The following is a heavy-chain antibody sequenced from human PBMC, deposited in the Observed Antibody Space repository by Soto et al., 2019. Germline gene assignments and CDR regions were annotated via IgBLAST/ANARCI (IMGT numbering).Heavy chain of an antibody. J-gene: IGHJ5*02. D-gene: IGHD1-7*01. CDR2: IHHRGST. Sequence: SETLSLTCAFSCGAISSGAHSWSWIRQSPGKGLEWIGYIHHRGSTYYNPSLKSRVTISVDETTNQFSLKLFSLTAADTSVYYCATGPPPNWNYDPPNWFDPWGQGILVTVSS. CDR1: CGAISSGAHS. CDR3: ATGPPPNWNYDPPNWFDP. V-gene: IGHV4-30-2*06.